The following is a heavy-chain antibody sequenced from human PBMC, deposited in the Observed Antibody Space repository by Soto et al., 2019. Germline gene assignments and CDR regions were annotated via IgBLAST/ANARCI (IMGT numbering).Heavy chain of an antibody. V-gene: IGHV4-61*01. D-gene: IGHD3-10*01. CDR2: IYYSGST. CDR1: GGSVSSGSYY. Sequence: ETLSLTCTVSGGSVSSGSYYWSWIRQPPGKGLEWIGYIYYSGSTNYNPSLKSRVTISVDTSKNQFSLKLSPVTAADTAVYYCARGAVGRYWFDPWGQGTLVTVSS. CDR3: ARGAVGRYWFDP. J-gene: IGHJ5*02.